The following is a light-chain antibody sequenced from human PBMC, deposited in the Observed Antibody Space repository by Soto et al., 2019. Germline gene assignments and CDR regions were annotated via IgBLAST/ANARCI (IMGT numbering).Light chain of an antibody. Sequence: VLTQXPATXXXFXXDXVSXSCRASQCINTRLAWYQHRPGQAPRLLIYQTSIRAAGIPXRFSASGTGTDFTLTISDVQPEDFAVYYCHXRQSWPRTXGQGTKVDI. CDR2: QTS. CDR3: HXRQSWPRT. V-gene: IGKV3-11*01. J-gene: IGKJ1*01. CDR1: QCINTR.